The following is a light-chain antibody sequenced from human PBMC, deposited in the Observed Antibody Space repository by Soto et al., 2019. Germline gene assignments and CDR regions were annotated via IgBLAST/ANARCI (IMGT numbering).Light chain of an antibody. CDR3: GAWDNSLTVYV. CDR2: DSD. V-gene: IGLV1-51*01. Sequence: QSVSTQPPSVSAAPGQEVTISCSGSSSNIAANSVSWYQHLPGTAPKLLIYDSDRRPSGIPARFSGSKSGTSATLGITGLQTGDEADYYCGAWDNSLTVYVFGSGTKLTVL. CDR1: SSNIAANS. J-gene: IGLJ1*01.